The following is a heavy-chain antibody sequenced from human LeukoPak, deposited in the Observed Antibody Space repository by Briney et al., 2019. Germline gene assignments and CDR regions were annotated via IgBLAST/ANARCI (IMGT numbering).Heavy chain of an antibody. CDR2: INSDGSST. D-gene: IGHD3-10*01. V-gene: IGHV3-74*01. CDR1: GFTFSSYW. Sequence: GGSLRLSCAASGFTFSSYWMHWVRQAPGKGLVWVSRINSDGSSTSYADSVKGRFTISRDNAKNTLYLQMNSLRAEDTAVYYRASSGENMTPQDYWGQGTLVTVSS. CDR3: ASSGENMTPQDY. J-gene: IGHJ4*02.